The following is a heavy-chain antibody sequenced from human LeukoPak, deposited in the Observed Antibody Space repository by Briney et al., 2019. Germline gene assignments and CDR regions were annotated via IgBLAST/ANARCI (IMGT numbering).Heavy chain of an antibody. V-gene: IGHV4-34*01. CDR3: ARRKVGSSSSAFDY. CDR1: GGSFSGYY. J-gene: IGHJ4*02. CDR2: INHSGST. D-gene: IGHD6-6*01. Sequence: SETLSLTCAVYGGSFSGYYWSWIRQPPGKGLEWIGEINHSGSTNYNPSLKSRVTISVDTSRNQFSLKLSSVTAADTAVYYCARRKVGSSSSAFDYWGQGTLVTVSS.